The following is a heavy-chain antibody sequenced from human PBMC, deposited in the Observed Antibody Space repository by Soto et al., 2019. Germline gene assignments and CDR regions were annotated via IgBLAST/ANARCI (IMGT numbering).Heavy chain of an antibody. CDR3: ARDPYGSGSYDWFDP. J-gene: IGHJ5*02. V-gene: IGHV4-59*01. CDR1: GGSISSYY. Sequence: NPSETLSLTCTVSGGSISSYYWSWIRQPPGKGLEWIGYIYYSGSTNYNPSLKSRVTISVDTSKNQFSLKLSSVTAADTAVYYCARDPYGSGSYDWFDPWGQGTLVTVSS. D-gene: IGHD3-10*01. CDR2: IYYSGST.